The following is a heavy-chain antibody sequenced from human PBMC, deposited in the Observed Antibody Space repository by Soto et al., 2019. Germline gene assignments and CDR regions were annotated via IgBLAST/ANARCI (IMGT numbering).Heavy chain of an antibody. V-gene: IGHV3-21*01. Sequence: GGSLRLSCAASGFTFSSYSMNWVRQAPGKGLEWVSSISSSSSYIYYADSVKGRFTISRDNAKNSLYLQMNSLRAEDTAVYYCAREDLYSSGSFDYWGQGTLVTVSS. CDR1: GFTFSSYS. D-gene: IGHD6-19*01. J-gene: IGHJ4*02. CDR3: AREDLYSSGSFDY. CDR2: ISSSSSYI.